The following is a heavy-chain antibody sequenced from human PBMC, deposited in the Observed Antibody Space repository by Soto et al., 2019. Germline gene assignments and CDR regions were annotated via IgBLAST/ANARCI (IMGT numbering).Heavy chain of an antibody. V-gene: IGHV3-7*01. D-gene: IGHD5-12*01. Sequence: PXGSMRLSCSAAGVTFSSYWMSWVRQAPGKGLEWVANIKQDGSEKYYVDSVKGRFTISRDNAKNSLYLQMNSLRAEDTAVYYCARRQPEMATTPQGAFDIWGQGAMVTVSS. CDR3: ARRQPEMATTPQGAFDI. J-gene: IGHJ3*02. CDR1: GVTFSSYW. CDR2: IKQDGSEK.